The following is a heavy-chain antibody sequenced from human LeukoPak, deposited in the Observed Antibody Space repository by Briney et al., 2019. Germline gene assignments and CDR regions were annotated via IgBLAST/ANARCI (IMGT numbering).Heavy chain of an antibody. V-gene: IGHV4-59*01. J-gene: IGHJ4*02. CDR2: IYYTGST. D-gene: IGHD5-18*01. Sequence: SETLSLTCTVSAGSISSYYSSWIRQPPGKGLEWAGYIYYTGSTNYNPPLKSRVTISVDKSKNHFSLKLSSVTAADTAVYYCARGPGGYSYGYYFDYWGQGTLVTVSS. CDR3: ARGPGGYSYGYYFDY. CDR1: AGSISSYY.